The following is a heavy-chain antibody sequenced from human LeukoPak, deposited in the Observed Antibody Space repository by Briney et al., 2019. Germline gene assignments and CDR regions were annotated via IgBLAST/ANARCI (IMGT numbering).Heavy chain of an antibody. J-gene: IGHJ4*02. CDR2: ISGSGGTT. CDR1: GFTFSNYG. CDR3: AKSGITFGGPFDY. Sequence: GGSLRLSCAASGFTFSNYGMNWVRQAPGKGLEWVSVISGSGGTTYYADSVKGRFTISGDNSKNTLYLQMNSLRAEDTAVYYCAKSGITFGGPFDYWGQGTLVTVSS. D-gene: IGHD3-16*01. V-gene: IGHV3-23*01.